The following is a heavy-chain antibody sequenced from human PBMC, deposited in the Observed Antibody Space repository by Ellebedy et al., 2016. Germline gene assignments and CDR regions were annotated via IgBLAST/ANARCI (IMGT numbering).Heavy chain of an antibody. CDR2: IYYSGSI. J-gene: IGHJ4*02. V-gene: IGHV4-59*11. CDR1: GVSISSHY. D-gene: IGHD3-10*01. CDR3: ARDSNGGHP. Sequence: SETLSLXXSVSGVSISSHYWSWIRQPPGKGLEWFGYIYYSGSINSNPSLKSRVTISVDTSKNQFSLKLTSVTAADTAVYYCARDSNGGHPWGQGTLVTVSS.